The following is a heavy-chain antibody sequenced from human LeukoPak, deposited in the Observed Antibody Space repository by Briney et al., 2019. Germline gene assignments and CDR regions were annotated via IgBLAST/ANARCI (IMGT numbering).Heavy chain of an antibody. D-gene: IGHD2-21*02. CDR3: ASNYCGGDCYPRDAFDI. J-gene: IGHJ3*02. V-gene: IGHV1-69*02. CDR2: IIPILGIA. Sequence: ASVKVSCKASGYTFTAYYMHWVRQAPGQGLEWMGRIIPILGIANYAQKFQGRVTITADKSTSTAYMELSSLRSEDTAVYYCASNYCGGDCYPRDAFDIWGQGTMVTVSS. CDR1: GYTFTAYY.